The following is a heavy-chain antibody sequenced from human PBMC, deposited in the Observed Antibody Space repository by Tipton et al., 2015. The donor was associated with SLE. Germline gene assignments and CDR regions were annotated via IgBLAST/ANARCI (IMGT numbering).Heavy chain of an antibody. J-gene: IGHJ4*02. V-gene: IGHV4-4*08. D-gene: IGHD3-22*01. Sequence: TLSLTCKVSGGSISNYYWSWIRLTSGERLEWIGYTHTSGSTYYNPSLKSRVTISVDTSKNQFSLKLSSVTAADTAVYYCAGDPYYYDSSGSPHSYWGQGTLVTVSS. CDR3: AGDPYYYDSSGSPHSY. CDR2: THTSGST. CDR1: GGSISNYY.